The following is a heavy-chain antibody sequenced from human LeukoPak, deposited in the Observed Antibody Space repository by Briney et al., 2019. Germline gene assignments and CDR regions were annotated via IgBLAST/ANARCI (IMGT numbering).Heavy chain of an antibody. CDR1: GYTFTSYG. V-gene: IGHV1-18*01. CDR2: ISAYNGNT. D-gene: IGHD2-2*01. Sequence: ASVKVSCKASGYTFTSYGISWVRQAPGQGLEGMGWISAYNGNTNYAQKLQGRVTTTTDTSTSTAYMELRSLRSDDTAVYYCARQDVPRPPGDYWGQGTMVTVSS. CDR3: ARQDVPRPPGDY. J-gene: IGHJ4*02.